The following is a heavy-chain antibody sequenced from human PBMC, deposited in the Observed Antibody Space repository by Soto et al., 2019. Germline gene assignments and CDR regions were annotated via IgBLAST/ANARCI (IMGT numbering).Heavy chain of an antibody. J-gene: IGHJ4*02. CDR2: IYPSVSS. D-gene: IGHD1-1*01. Sequence: PSETLSLTCSVSGFAISRGYYWSWVRQPPGKGLEWIGSIYPSVSSYHNPSLATRLRLSIDPSKNQFTLNLTSVTAADTALYFCAREKVGTTFFDNWGQGIQVTGS. CDR3: AREKVGTTFFDN. V-gene: IGHV4-38-2*02. CDR1: GFAISRGYY.